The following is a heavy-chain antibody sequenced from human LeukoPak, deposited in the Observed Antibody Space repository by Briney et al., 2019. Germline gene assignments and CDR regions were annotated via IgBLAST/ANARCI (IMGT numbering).Heavy chain of an antibody. CDR2: IIPIFGTA. CDR3: AREHWNDDWFDP. CDR1: GGTFSSYA. D-gene: IGHD1-1*01. Sequence: SVKVSCKASGGTFSSYAISWVRQAPGQGLEWMGGIIPIFGTANYAQKFQGRVTITTDESTSTAYMELRRLRSDDTAVYYCAREHWNDDWFDPWGQGTLVTVSA. J-gene: IGHJ5*02. V-gene: IGHV1-69*05.